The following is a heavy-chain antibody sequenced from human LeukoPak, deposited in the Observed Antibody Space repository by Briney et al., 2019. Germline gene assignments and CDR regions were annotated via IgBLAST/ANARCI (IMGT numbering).Heavy chain of an antibody. CDR3: ARGGYRFDY. V-gene: IGHV3-7*01. CDR2: LHPDGSER. D-gene: IGHD5-12*01. Sequence: RGSLRLSCAASGFRFTGYWMTWVRQAPGKGLEWVARLHPDGSERNYVGSVEGRFTVSGDNAKSSLYLQMNSLRVEDTAVYYCARGGYRFDYLGQGTLVTVSS. CDR1: GFRFTGYW. J-gene: IGHJ4*02.